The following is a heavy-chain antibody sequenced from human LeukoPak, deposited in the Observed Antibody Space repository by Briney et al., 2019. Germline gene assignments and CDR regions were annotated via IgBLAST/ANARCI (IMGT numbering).Heavy chain of an antibody. CDR2: IYYSGST. D-gene: IGHD3-3*01. CDR3: ARINRFTMFGVDPYYYYMDF. J-gene: IGHJ6*03. Sequence: SETLSLTCTVSGGSISSYYWSWIRQPPGKGLEWIGYIYYSGSTNYNPSLKSRVTISVDTSKNQFSLKLSSVTAADTAVHYCARINRFTMFGVDPYYYYMDFWGKGTTVTVSS. V-gene: IGHV4-59*01. CDR1: GGSISSYY.